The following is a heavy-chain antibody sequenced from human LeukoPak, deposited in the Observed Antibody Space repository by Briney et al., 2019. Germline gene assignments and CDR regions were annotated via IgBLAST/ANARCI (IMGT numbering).Heavy chain of an antibody. CDR1: GYTFTIYG. CDR3: AKNFRGYGDYDAFDI. V-gene: IGHV1-18*01. J-gene: IGHJ3*02. CDR2: ISTYNGNT. Sequence: ASVTVSCKASGYTFTIYGITWVRQAPGQGLEWMGWISTYNGNTNSAQKLQGRVTMTTDTSTSTAYMELRSLRSDDTAVYYCAKNFRGYGDYDAFDIWGQGTMVTVSS. D-gene: IGHD4-17*01.